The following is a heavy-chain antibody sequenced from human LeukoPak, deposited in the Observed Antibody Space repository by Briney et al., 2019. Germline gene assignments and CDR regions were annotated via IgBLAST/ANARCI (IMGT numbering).Heavy chain of an antibody. J-gene: IGHJ3*02. CDR3: ARGKFFDI. CDR1: GFTFSSYP. CDR2: ISDDGTNK. Sequence: PGGSLRLSREASGFTFSSYPMDWVRQVPGKGLEWVAIISDDGTNKYYADSVKGRFTISRDDSNNTVYLQMNSLRVDDTAIYFCARGKFFDIWGQGTMVTVSS. D-gene: IGHD3-10*01. V-gene: IGHV3-30-3*01.